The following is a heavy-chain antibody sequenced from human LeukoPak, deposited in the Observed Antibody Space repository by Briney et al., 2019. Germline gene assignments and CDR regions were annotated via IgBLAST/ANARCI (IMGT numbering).Heavy chain of an antibody. D-gene: IGHD6-19*01. V-gene: IGHV3-64*01. CDR3: ARAWSSGCLGD. CDR2: ISSNGGST. CDR1: GFTFSSYA. Sequence: PGGSLRLSCAAPGFTFSSYAMHWVRQAPGKGLEYVSAISSNGGSTYYANSVKGRFTISRDNSKNTLYLQMNSLRAEDTAVYYCARAWSSGCLGDWGQGTLVTVSS. J-gene: IGHJ4*02.